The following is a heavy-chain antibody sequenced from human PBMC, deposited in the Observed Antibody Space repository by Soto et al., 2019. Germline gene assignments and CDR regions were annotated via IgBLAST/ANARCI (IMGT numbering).Heavy chain of an antibody. CDR3: TSSWGDRWYFDN. J-gene: IGHJ4*02. CDR2: IRKKAYSYTT. V-gene: IGHV3-72*01. Sequence: EVQLVESGGGLVQPGGSLRLSCSASGFTFSDHYMDWVRQAPGKGLEWVGRIRKKAYSYTTEYAASVKDRFTISRDDSRSSVYLQMNSLKMEYTAVYYFTSSWGDRWYFDNWGQGTLVTVSS. D-gene: IGHD3-10*01. CDR1: GFTFSDHY.